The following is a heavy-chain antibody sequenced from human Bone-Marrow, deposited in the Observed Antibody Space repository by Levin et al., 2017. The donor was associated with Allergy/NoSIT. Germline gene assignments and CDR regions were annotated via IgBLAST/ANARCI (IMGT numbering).Heavy chain of an antibody. CDR3: ARVGRDIVVVPAAETGRYYYYYYYMDV. D-gene: IGHD2-2*01. Sequence: SQTLSLTCAVSGGSISSSNWWSWVRQPPGKGLEWIGEIYHSGSTNYNPSLKSRVTISVDKSKNQFSLKLSSVTAADTAVYYCARVGRDIVVVPAAETGRYYYYYYYMDVWGKGTTVTVSS. CDR1: GGSISSSNW. V-gene: IGHV4-4*02. CDR2: IYHSGST. J-gene: IGHJ6*03.